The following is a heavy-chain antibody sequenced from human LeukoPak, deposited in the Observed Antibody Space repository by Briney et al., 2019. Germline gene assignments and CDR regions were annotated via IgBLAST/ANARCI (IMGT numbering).Heavy chain of an antibody. CDR1: GFAFSSFA. Sequence: GGSLRLSCAASGFAFSSFAMGWVRQSPGKGLEWLSTTNGGGNTTFYSDSAKGRFTISRDNSKNTLYLHMDSLRPDDTAMYYCMKELHVAVAVADYYYFYMDVWGRGTAVTVSS. D-gene: IGHD6-19*01. CDR3: MKELHVAVAVADYYYFYMDV. J-gene: IGHJ6*03. V-gene: IGHV3-23*01. CDR2: TNGGGNTT.